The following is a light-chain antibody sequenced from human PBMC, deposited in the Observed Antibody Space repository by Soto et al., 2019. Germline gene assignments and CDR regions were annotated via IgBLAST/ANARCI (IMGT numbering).Light chain of an antibody. CDR1: QSISTY. V-gene: IGKV3-11*01. J-gene: IGKJ4*01. Sequence: ETVLTPSPATLSLFPGERATLSCMASQSISTYLAWYQQRSGQAPRILIFDASYRATGIPARFSGSGSGTDFTLTISSIEPEEFAVYYCQPRSNWITFGGGTKGEIK. CDR3: QPRSNWIT. CDR2: DAS.